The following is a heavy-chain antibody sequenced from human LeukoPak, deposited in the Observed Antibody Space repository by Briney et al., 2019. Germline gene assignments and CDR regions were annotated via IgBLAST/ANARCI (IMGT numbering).Heavy chain of an antibody. CDR1: GVSIGTSTHY. D-gene: IGHD3-10*01. V-gene: IGHV4-61*05. CDR3: ARGEGYYYGPDY. J-gene: IGHJ4*02. Sequence: PSETLSLTCTVSGVSIGTSTHYWAWIRQPPRKGLEWIGYIYYTGSTNSNLSLRTRVTISVDTSKNQFSLKLSSVTAADTAVYYCARGEGYYYGPDYWGQGTLVTVSS. CDR2: IYYTGST.